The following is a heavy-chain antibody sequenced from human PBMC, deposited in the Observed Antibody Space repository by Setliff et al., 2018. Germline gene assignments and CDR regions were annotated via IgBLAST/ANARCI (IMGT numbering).Heavy chain of an antibody. D-gene: IGHD5-12*01. Sequence: SVKVSCKASGGAFSNYGITWVRQAPGQGLEWMGGIIPIFGTTTYAQKFQGRVTITTDDSTNTAYMELSSLRSEDTAVYYCARERGDIVTTTSYYYYLDVWGKGTTVTVSS. CDR1: GGAFSNYG. J-gene: IGHJ6*03. V-gene: IGHV1-69*05. CDR3: ARERGDIVTTTSYYYYLDV. CDR2: IIPIFGTT.